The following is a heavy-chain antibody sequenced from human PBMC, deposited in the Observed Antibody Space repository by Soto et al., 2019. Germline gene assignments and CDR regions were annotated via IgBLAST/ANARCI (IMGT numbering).Heavy chain of an antibody. CDR3: ARDQGYGFDY. J-gene: IGHJ4*02. Sequence: PSETLSLTCTVSGGSISSSSYYWGWIRQPPGKGLEWIGSIYYSGSTNYNPSLKSRVTISVDKSKNQFSLKLSSVTAADTAMYYCARDQGYGFDYWGQGTLVTVSS. D-gene: IGHD5-12*01. V-gene: IGHV4-39*07. CDR1: GGSISSSSYY. CDR2: IYYSGST.